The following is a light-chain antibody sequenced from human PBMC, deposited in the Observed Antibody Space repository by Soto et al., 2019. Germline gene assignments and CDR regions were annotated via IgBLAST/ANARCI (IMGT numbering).Light chain of an antibody. CDR2: GAS. CDR1: QSVSNN. V-gene: IGKV3-15*01. CDR3: QQDDT. J-gene: IGKJ3*01. Sequence: EIAVTQSPVTLSVSPGERATLSCRASQSVSNNLAWYQQKPGQAPRLLIYGASIRHTGIPVRFSGSGSGTEFTRTISSLQSEDFAVYYCQQDDTFGPGTKVDF.